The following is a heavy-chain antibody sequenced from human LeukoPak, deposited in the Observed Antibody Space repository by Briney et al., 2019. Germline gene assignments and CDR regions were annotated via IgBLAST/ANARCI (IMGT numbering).Heavy chain of an antibody. Sequence: SQTLSLTCTVSGGSISSGSYYWSWIRQPAGKGLGWIGRIYTSGSTNYNPSLKSRVTISVDTSKNQFSLRLSSVTAADTAVYYCAGGGGAKDYFDYWGQGTLVTVSS. CDR1: GGSISSGSYY. V-gene: IGHV4-61*02. CDR3: AGGGGAKDYFDY. J-gene: IGHJ4*02. CDR2: IYTSGST. D-gene: IGHD1-26*01.